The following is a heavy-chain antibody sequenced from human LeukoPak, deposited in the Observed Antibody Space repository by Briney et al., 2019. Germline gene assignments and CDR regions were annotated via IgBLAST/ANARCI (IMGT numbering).Heavy chain of an antibody. D-gene: IGHD3-10*01. CDR2: ISSSGSYI. Sequence: GGSLRLSCAASRFTFSSYSMNWVRQAPGKGLEWVSSISSSGSYIYHADSVKGRFTISRDNAKNSLYLQMNSLRSEDTAVYYCARGLYASGTYYIAYWGQGTLVTVSS. V-gene: IGHV3-21*04. CDR1: RFTFSSYS. CDR3: ARGLYASGTYYIAY. J-gene: IGHJ4*02.